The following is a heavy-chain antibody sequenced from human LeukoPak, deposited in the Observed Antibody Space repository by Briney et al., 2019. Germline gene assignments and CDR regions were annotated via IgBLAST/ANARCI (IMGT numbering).Heavy chain of an antibody. D-gene: IGHD3-22*01. CDR3: AKAWGYYDSSGYYYEYFQH. V-gene: IGHV3-30*18. CDR2: ISYDGSNK. Sequence: GGSLRLSCAASGFTFSSYGMHWVRQAPGKGLEWVAVISYDGSNKYYADSVKGRFTISRDNSKNTLYLQMNSLRAEDTAVYYCAKAWGYYDSSGYYYEYFQHWGQGTLVTVSS. J-gene: IGHJ1*01. CDR1: GFTFSSYG.